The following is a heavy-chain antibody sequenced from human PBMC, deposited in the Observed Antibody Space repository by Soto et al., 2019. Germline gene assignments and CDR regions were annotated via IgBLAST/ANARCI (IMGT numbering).Heavy chain of an antibody. D-gene: IGHD3-3*01. CDR2: INAGNGNT. CDR1: GYTFSSHA. V-gene: IGHV1-3*01. CDR3: ARDGARITVFGVVYYFDY. J-gene: IGHJ4*02. Sequence: ASVKVSCKASGYTFSSHAMHWVRQAPGQRLEWMGWINAGNGNTKYSQNFQGRVAITRDTSASTAHMELRSLRSEDTAVYYCARDGARITVFGVVYYFDYWGQGTLVTVSS.